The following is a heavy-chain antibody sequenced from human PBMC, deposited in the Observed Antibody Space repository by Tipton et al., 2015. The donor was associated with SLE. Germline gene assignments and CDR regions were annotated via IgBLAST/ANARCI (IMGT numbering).Heavy chain of an antibody. CDR2: KYYSGNT. V-gene: IGHV4-39*01. CDR1: NGSFRRSRSY. J-gene: IGHJ3*02. Sequence: TLSLTCLVSNGSFRRSRSYWGWIRQPPGKGLEWVGSKYYSGNTDYNPSPRSRVTISVDTSKNQFSLRLSSVTAADTAIYYCARTKSWDDDAFDIWGQGTMVTVSS. D-gene: IGHD1-26*01. CDR3: ARTKSWDDDAFDI.